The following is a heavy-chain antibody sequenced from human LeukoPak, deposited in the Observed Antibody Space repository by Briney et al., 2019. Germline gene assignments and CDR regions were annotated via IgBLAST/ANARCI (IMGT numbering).Heavy chain of an antibody. CDR1: GFTFDDYA. D-gene: IGHD3-10*01. CDR3: AKDLVVRGVIISFGLDY. V-gene: IGHV3-9*03. J-gene: IGHJ4*02. Sequence: QSGRSLRLSCAASGFTFDDYAMHWVRHAAGKGLEWVSGISWNSGSIGYADSVKGRFNISRDNAKNSLYLQMNSLRAEDMALYYCAKDLVVRGVIISFGLDYWGQGTLVTVSS. CDR2: ISWNSGSI.